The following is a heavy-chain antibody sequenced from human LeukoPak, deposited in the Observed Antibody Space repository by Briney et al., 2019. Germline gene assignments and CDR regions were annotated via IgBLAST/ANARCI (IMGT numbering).Heavy chain of an antibody. D-gene: IGHD2-8*01. Sequence: ASVKVSCKASGYTFTGYYMHWVRQAPGQGLEWMGWINTNTGNPTYAQGFTGRFVFSLDTSVSTAYLQISSLEAEDTAVYYCASFFCINGVCYYLDYWGQGTLVTVSS. V-gene: IGHV7-4-1*02. J-gene: IGHJ4*02. CDR2: INTNTGNP. CDR3: ASFFCINGVCYYLDY. CDR1: GYTFTGYY.